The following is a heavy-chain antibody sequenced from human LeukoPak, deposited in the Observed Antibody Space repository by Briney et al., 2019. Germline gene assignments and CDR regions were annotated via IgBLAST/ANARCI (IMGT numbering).Heavy chain of an antibody. V-gene: IGHV4-39*01. J-gene: IGHJ5*02. CDR2: IYYSGST. Sequence: SETLSLTCTVSGGSISSSSYYWGWIRQPPGKGLEWSGSIYYSGSTYYNPALKSRVTISVDTSKNQFSLKLSSVTAADTGVYYCARHDKTMIVVSWFDHWGQGTLVTVSS. D-gene: IGHD3-22*01. CDR1: GGSISSSSYY. CDR3: ARHDKTMIVVSWFDH.